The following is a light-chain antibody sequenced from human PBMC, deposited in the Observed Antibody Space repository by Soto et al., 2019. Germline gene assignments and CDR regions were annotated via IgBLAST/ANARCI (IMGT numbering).Light chain of an antibody. J-gene: IGLJ1*01. CDR3: GADHGSGSNFVYV. V-gene: IGLV9-49*01. CDR1: SGYSNYK. Sequence: QSVVTQPPSASASLGASVTLTCTLSSGYSNYKVDWYQQRPGKGPRFVMRVGTGGIVGSKGDGIPDRFSVLGSGLNRYLTINNIQEEDESDYYCGADHGSGSNFVYVFGTGTKLTVL. CDR2: VGTGGIVG.